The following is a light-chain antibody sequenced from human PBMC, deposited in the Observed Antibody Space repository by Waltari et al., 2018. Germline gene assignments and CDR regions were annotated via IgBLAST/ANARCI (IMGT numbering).Light chain of an antibody. CDR3: QQYGTSPPLT. CDR2: GAS. Sequence: EIVLTQSPGTLSLSPEERATLSCRASQTVISNYLAWYQQKPGQAPRLLIFGASNRAAGIPDRFSGGGSGTDFTLTISRLEPEDCAVYYCQQYGTSPPLTFGGGTKVEI. CDR1: QTVISNY. V-gene: IGKV3-20*01. J-gene: IGKJ4*01.